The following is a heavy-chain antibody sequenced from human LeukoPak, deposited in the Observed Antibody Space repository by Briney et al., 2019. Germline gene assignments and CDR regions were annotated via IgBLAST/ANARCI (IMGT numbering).Heavy chain of an antibody. CDR2: IYTSGGT. J-gene: IGHJ4*02. Sequence: SETLSLTCTVSGGSISSYYWSWIRQPAGKGLEWIGRIYTSGGTNYNPSLKSRVTMSVDTSKNQFSLKLSSVTAADTAVYYCARGTSDFWSRYYFDYWGQGTLVTVSS. CDR3: ARGTSDFWSRYYFDY. CDR1: GGSISSYY. V-gene: IGHV4-4*07. D-gene: IGHD3-3*01.